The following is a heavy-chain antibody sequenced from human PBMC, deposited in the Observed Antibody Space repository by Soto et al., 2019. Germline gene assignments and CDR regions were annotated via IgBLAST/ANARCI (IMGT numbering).Heavy chain of an antibody. CDR2: IYPGDSDT. CDR1: GYSFTSYW. D-gene: IGHD2-8*01. Sequence: GESLKISCKGSGYSFTSYWIGWVRQMPGKGLEWMGIIYPGDSDTRYSPSFQGQVTISADKSISTAYLQWSSLKASDTAMYYCARHSVYCTNVVCFIYGMDVWGQGTTVTVSS. J-gene: IGHJ6*02. V-gene: IGHV5-51*01. CDR3: ARHSVYCTNVVCFIYGMDV.